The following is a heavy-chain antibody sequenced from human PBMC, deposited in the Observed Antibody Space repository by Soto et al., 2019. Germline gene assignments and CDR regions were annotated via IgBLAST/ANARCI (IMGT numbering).Heavy chain of an antibody. Sequence: ASVKVSCKASGYTFTSYGISWARQAPGQGLEWMGWISAYNGNTNYAQKLQGRVTMTTDTSTSTAYMELRSLRSDDTAVYYCAREYYGYVWGSYLFDYWGQGALVTVSS. CDR1: GYTFTSYG. V-gene: IGHV1-18*04. CDR2: ISAYNGNT. CDR3: AREYYGYVWGSYLFDY. D-gene: IGHD3-16*01. J-gene: IGHJ4*02.